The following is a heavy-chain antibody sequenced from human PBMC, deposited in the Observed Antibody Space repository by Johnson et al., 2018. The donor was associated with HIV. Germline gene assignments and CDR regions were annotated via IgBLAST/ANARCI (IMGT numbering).Heavy chain of an antibody. CDR3: ARDGGYGSGPPDAFDI. Sequence: VQLVESGGGVVQPGRSLRLSCAASGFTFSSYWMSWVRQAPGNGLEWVANINQDGSEKYYVDSVKGRFTISRDNAKNSLYLQMNSLRAEDTALYYCARDGGYGSGPPDAFDIWGQGTMVTVSS. CDR1: GFTFSSYW. CDR2: INQDGSEK. D-gene: IGHD3-10*01. V-gene: IGHV3-7*03. J-gene: IGHJ3*02.